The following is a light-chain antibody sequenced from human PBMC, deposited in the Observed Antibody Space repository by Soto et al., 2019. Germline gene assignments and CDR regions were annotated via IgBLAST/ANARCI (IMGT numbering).Light chain of an antibody. V-gene: IGLV1-40*01. CDR2: GNS. J-gene: IGLJ1*01. Sequence: QSVLTQPPSVSGAPGQRVTISCTGSRSNIGAGYDVHWYQQLPGTAPKLLIYGNSNRPSGVPDRFSGSKSGTSASLAITGLQAEDEADYYCQSYDSSLSGVFGTGTKVTV. CDR3: QSYDSSLSGV. CDR1: RSNIGAGYD.